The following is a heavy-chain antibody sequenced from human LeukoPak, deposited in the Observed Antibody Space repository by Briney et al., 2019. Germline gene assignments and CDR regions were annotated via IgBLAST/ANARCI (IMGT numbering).Heavy chain of an antibody. CDR1: GFTFSTYG. Sequence: PGGSLRLSCAASGFTFSTYGMHWVRQAPGKGLEWAALISYDGSNKYYADSVKGRFTISRDNSKNTLYLQMNGLRAEDTAVYYCARVAEWELRGPYRDAFDIWGQGTMVTVSS. CDR2: ISYDGSNK. CDR3: ARVAEWELRGPYRDAFDI. D-gene: IGHD1-26*01. J-gene: IGHJ3*02. V-gene: IGHV3-30*03.